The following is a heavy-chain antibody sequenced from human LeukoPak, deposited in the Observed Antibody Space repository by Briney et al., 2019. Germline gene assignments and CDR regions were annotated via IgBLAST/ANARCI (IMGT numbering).Heavy chain of an antibody. J-gene: IGHJ4*02. Sequence: PGGSLRLSCAASGFTFSSYAMSWVRQAPGKGLEGVSAISGSGGSTYYADSVKGRFTISRDNSKNTLYLQMNSLRAEDTAVYYCAKVRVVPAAMPPDYWGQGTLVTVSS. D-gene: IGHD2-2*01. V-gene: IGHV3-23*01. CDR3: AKVRVVPAAMPPDY. CDR1: GFTFSSYA. CDR2: ISGSGGST.